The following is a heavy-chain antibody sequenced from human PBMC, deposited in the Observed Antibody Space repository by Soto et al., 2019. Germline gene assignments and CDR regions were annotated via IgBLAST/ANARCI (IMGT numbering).Heavy chain of an antibody. CDR1: GYSFTSYW. J-gene: IGHJ4*02. Sequence: GESRKLSCKGSGYSFTSYWIGWVRQMPGKGLEWMGIIYPGDSDTRYSPSFQVQVTISADKSISTAYLQWSSLKASDTAMYYCARYYSGYDLPAFMHYWGQGALVTVSS. V-gene: IGHV5-51*01. D-gene: IGHD5-12*01. CDR3: ARYYSGYDLPAFMHY. CDR2: IYPGDSDT.